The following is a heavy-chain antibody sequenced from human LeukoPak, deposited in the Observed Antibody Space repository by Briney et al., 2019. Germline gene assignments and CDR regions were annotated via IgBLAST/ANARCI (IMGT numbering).Heavy chain of an antibody. CDR3: ARHKYAEFGLGIDS. J-gene: IGHJ4*02. V-gene: IGHV4-59*08. D-gene: IGHD3-10*01. CDR2: VSYSGST. CDR1: GDSKNGFH. Sequence: PSENLSLTCTVFGDSKNGFHWSWIRQPPGKGLEWIGCVSYSGSTDYNPSLKSRVTISLDTSKSQLSLILRSVTAADTAVYYCARHKYAEFGLGIDSWGQGTLVTVSS.